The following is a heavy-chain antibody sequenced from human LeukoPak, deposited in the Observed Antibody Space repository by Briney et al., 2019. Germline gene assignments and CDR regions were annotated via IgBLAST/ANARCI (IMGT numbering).Heavy chain of an antibody. CDR3: ARDLIGAFDI. V-gene: IGHV3-21*01. CDR1: GFTFSSYS. Sequence: GGSLGLSCAASGFTFSSYSMNWVRQAPGKGLEWVSSISSSSSYIYYADSVKGRFTISRDNAKNSLYLQMNSLRAEDTAVYYCARDLIGAFDIWGQGTMVTVSS. J-gene: IGHJ3*02. CDR2: ISSSSSYI. D-gene: IGHD3-22*01.